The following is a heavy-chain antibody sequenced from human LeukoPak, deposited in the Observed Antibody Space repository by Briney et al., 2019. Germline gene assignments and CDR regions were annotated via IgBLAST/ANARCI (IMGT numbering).Heavy chain of an antibody. CDR3: AKYSSNWYIDY. J-gene: IGHJ4*02. CDR1: GDSVSSNSAA. Sequence: SQTLSLTCAISGDSVSSNSAAWNWIRQSPSSGLEWLGKTYYRSKWYSDYALSVRGRIIINPNTSKHQFSLQLDSVTPDDAAVYYCAKYSSNWYIDYWGQGTLVTVSS. D-gene: IGHD6-13*01. CDR2: TYYRSKWYS. V-gene: IGHV6-1*01.